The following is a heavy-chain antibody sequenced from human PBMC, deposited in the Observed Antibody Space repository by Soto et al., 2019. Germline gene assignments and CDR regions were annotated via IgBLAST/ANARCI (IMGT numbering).Heavy chain of an antibody. J-gene: IGHJ5*02. CDR2: ISGSGDRI. Sequence: GGSLRLSCAASGFTFSSYAMSWVRQAPGKGLEWVSAISGSGDRIYYADSVKGRFTISRDNSKNTLYLQMNSLRAEDTAVYYCAKDPSNLVVVTGWCDPWGQGTLVTVSS. CDR1: GFTFSSYA. CDR3: AKDPSNLVVVTGWCDP. V-gene: IGHV3-23*01. D-gene: IGHD2-21*02.